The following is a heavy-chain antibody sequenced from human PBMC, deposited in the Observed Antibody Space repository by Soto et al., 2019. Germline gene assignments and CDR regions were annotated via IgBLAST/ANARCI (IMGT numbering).Heavy chain of an antibody. CDR3: APLSVSLSGPYGIHV. D-gene: IGHD2-15*01. J-gene: IGHJ6*02. CDR2: MLYSGLT. Sequence: PSETLSLTCSVSGYSVSSSDYYWAWIRQPPGKGLEWIGSMLYSGLTYYNPSLKSRVTLSVDTSKNQFPVRLNFVTASDTAVYYCAPLSVSLSGPYGIHVWGQGTTVTVSS. V-gene: IGHV4-39*01. CDR1: GYSVSSSDYY.